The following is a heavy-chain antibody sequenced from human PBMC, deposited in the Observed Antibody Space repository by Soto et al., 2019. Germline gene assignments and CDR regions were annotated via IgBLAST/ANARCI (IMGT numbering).Heavy chain of an antibody. CDR3: ARGGAAATPSCLGP. CDR2: IYYSGST. CDR1: GGSISSSSYY. Sequence: PSETLSLTCTVSGGSISSSSYYWGWIRQPPGKGLEWIGSIYYSGSTYYNPSLKSRVTISVDTSKNQFSLKLSSVTAADTAVYYCARGGAAATPSCLGPWGKGTRVAAAS. V-gene: IGHV4-39*01. D-gene: IGHD2-15*01. J-gene: IGHJ5*02.